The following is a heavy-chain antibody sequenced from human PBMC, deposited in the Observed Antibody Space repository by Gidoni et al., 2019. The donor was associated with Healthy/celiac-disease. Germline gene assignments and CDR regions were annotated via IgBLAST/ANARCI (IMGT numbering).Heavy chain of an antibody. CDR3: ARDKFDLYYFDF. CDR1: GFTVRSNY. CDR2: SYSGAST. Sequence: EVQLVESGGGLVQPGGSLILSCAASGFTVRSNYMSWVRQAPGKGLEGVSVSYSGASTYHADSVKGRSTISSDNSKNTLYLQMNSLRAEDTAVYYCARDKFDLYYFDFWGQGTLVTVSS. V-gene: IGHV3-66*01. J-gene: IGHJ4*02.